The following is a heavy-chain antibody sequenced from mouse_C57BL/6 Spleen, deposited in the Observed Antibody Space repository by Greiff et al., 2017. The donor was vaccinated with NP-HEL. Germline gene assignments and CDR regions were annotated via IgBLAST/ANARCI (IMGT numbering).Heavy chain of an antibody. CDR3: ARTPGSSFYYAMDY. CDR2: INPNNGGT. CDR1: GYTFTDYN. V-gene: IGHV1-22*01. J-gene: IGHJ4*01. D-gene: IGHD1-1*01. Sequence: EVQLQQSGPELVKPGASVKMSCKASGYTFTDYNMHWVKQSHGKSLEWIGYINPNNGGTSYNQKFKGKATLTVNKSSSTAYMELRSLTSEDSAVYYCARTPGSSFYYAMDYWGQGTSVTVSS.